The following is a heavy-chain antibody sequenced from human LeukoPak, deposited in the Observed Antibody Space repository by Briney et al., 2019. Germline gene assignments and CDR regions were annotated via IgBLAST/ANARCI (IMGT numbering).Heavy chain of an antibody. CDR3: ASGRLTYYYGSGSYVRPQPLDY. CDR1: GGSISSYY. V-gene: IGHV4-59*08. J-gene: IGHJ4*02. D-gene: IGHD3-10*01. Sequence: SETLSLTCTVSGGSISSYYWSWIRQPPGKGLEWIGYIYYSGSTNYNPSLKSRVTISVDTSKNQFSLKLSSVTAADTAEYYCASGRLTYYYGSGSYVRPQPLDYWGQGTLVTVSS. CDR2: IYYSGST.